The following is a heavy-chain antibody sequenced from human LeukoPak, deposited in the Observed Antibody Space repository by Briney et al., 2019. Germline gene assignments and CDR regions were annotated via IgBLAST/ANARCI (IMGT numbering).Heavy chain of an antibody. V-gene: IGHV3-21*04. D-gene: IGHD5-12*01. CDR1: GFTFSSYS. J-gene: IGHJ4*02. Sequence: GGSLRLSCAASGFTFSSYSMNWVRQAPGKGLEWVSSISSSSSYIYYADSVKGRFTISRDNAKNSLYLQMNSLRAEDTAVYYCARHPPLDINGGYWGQGTQVTVSS. CDR2: ISSSSSYI. CDR3: ARHPPLDINGGY.